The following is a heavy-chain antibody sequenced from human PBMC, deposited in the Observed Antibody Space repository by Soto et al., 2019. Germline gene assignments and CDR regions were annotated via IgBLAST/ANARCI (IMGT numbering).Heavy chain of an antibody. CDR2: IYHSGST. J-gene: IGHJ6*02. CDR1: GGSISSDGYS. V-gene: IGHV4-30-2*01. Sequence: SETLSLTCAVSGGSISSDGYSWSWIRQPPGKGLEWIGYIYHSGSTYYNPSLKSRVTISVDRSKNQFSLKLSSVTAADTAVYYCARGNYYYYGMDVWGQGTTVTVSS. CDR3: ARGNYYYYGMDV.